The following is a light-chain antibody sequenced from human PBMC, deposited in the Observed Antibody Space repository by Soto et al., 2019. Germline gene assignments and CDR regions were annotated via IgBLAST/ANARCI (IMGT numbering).Light chain of an antibody. CDR3: QQANSFPQT. V-gene: IGKV1D-12*01. J-gene: IGKJ2*01. CDR2: AAS. CDR1: QGISSW. Sequence: DIQMTQSPSSVSASVGDRVTITCRASQGISSWLDWYQQKPGKAPKLLIYAASSLQSGVPSRFSGSGSGTDFTLTISSLHTEEFATYYCQQANSFPQTFGQGTKLEIK.